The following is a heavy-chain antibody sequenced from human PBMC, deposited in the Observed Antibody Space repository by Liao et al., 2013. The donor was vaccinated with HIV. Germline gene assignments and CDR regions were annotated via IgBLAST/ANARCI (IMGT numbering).Heavy chain of an antibody. J-gene: IGHJ5*02. CDR2: SNHSGST. D-gene: IGHD3-10*01. CDR1: GASISSGSYY. Sequence: QVQLQESGPGLVKPSQTLSLTCTVSGASISSGSYYWSWIRQPPGKGLEWIGESNHSGSTKYNPSLKSRVTISVDTSKNQFSLKLSSVTAADTAVYYCARAKGITMIRGAIPRLDVWFDPWGQGTLVTVSS. V-gene: IGHV4-39*07. CDR3: ARAKGITMIRGAIPRLDVWFDP.